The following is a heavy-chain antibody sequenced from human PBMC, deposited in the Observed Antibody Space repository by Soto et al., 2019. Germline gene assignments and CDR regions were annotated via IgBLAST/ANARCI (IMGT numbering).Heavy chain of an antibody. J-gene: IGHJ3*02. Sequence: ASVKVSCKASGYTFTSYDINLVRQATGQGLEWMGWMNPNSGNTGYAQKFQGRVTMTRNTSISTAYMELSSLRSEDTAVYYCARETRYYYDSSGYYKPRAFDIWGQGTMVT. CDR3: ARETRYYYDSSGYYKPRAFDI. V-gene: IGHV1-8*01. CDR2: MNPNSGNT. CDR1: GYTFTSYD. D-gene: IGHD3-22*01.